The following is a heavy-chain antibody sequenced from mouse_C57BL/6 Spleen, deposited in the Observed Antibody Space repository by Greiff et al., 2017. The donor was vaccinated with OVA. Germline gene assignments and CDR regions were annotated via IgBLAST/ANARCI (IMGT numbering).Heavy chain of an antibody. CDR1: GFSLTSYG. CDR3: ARTYGYDVDYAMDY. Sequence: VQLVESGPGLVQPSQSLSITCTVSGFSLTSYGVHWVRQSPGKGLEWLGVIWSGGSTDYNAAFISRLSISKDNSKSQVFFKMNSLQADDTAIYYCARTYGYDVDYAMDYWGQGTSVTVSS. J-gene: IGHJ4*01. D-gene: IGHD2-2*01. CDR2: IWSGGST. V-gene: IGHV2-2*01.